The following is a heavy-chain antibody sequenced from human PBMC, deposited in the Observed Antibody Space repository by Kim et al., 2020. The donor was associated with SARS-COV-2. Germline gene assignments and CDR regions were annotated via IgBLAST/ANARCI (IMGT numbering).Heavy chain of an antibody. CDR1: GGSFSGYY. J-gene: IGHJ3*02. Sequence: SETLSLTCAVYGGSFSGYYWSWVRQPPGKGLEWVGEINHSGSTNYNPSLKSRVTISLDTSKNQFSLKLSSVTAADTAVYYCARKRGRGAVDIWGQGTMVT. V-gene: IGHV4-34*01. CDR2: INHSGST. D-gene: IGHD3-10*01. CDR3: ARKRGRGAVDI.